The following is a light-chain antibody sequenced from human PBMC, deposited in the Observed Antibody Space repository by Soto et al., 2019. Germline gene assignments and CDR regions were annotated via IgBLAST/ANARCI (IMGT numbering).Light chain of an antibody. CDR2: QVS. CDR3: MSYAGGNRFV. CDR1: VSDVGGYNY. Sequence: QSAPTQPPSASGSPGQSVTISCAGTVSDVGGYNYVSWYQQHPGKVPQLMIYQVSKRPSGVPDRFSASKSDTTASLTISGLQAEDEGDYYCMSYAGGNRFVFGTGTKVTVL. J-gene: IGLJ1*01. V-gene: IGLV2-8*01.